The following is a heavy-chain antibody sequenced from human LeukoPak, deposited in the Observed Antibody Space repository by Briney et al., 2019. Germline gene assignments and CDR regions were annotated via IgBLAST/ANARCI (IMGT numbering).Heavy chain of an antibody. J-gene: IGHJ5*02. CDR2: IYYSGST. D-gene: IGHD3-10*01. V-gene: IGHV4-59*08. CDR1: GGSISSYY. Sequence: TSETLSLTCTDSGGSISSYYWSWIRQPPGKGLEWIGYIYYSGSTNYNPSLKSRVTISVDTSKNQFSLKLSSVTAADTAVYYCARHDHYGSGSYYNWFDPWGQGTLVTVSS. CDR3: ARHDHYGSGSYYNWFDP.